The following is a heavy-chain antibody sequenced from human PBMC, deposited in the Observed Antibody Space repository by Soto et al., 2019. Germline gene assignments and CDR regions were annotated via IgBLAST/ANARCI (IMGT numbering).Heavy chain of an antibody. CDR3: AARNVEGQRYLDY. D-gene: IGHD1-1*01. CDR2: IKQDGDEK. CDR1: GFTFSNYW. V-gene: IGHV3-7*05. J-gene: IGHJ4*02. Sequence: GGSLRLSCAASGFTFSNYWMNWVRQAPGKGLEWVANIKQDGDEKYYVDSVKGRFTISRDNARNSLYLQMNSLRAEDTAVYYGAARNVEGQRYLDYWGQGVLVTVSS.